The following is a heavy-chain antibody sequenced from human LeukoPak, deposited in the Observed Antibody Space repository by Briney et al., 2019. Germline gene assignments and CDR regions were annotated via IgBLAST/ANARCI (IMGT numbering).Heavy chain of an antibody. CDR1: GFTFRNYA. CDR3: ARDRDAIGDY. V-gene: IGHV3-30-3*01. Sequence: GGSLRLSCAASGFTFRNYAMHWVRQAPGKGLGWVAVILHDGSNNYYADSVRGRFTISRDNSKNTLDLQMNSLTAEDTAVYYCARDRDAIGDYWSQGTLVTVSS. D-gene: IGHD2-8*01. J-gene: IGHJ4*02. CDR2: ILHDGSNN.